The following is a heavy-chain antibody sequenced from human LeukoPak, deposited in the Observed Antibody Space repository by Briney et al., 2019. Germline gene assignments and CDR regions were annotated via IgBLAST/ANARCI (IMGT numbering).Heavy chain of an antibody. J-gene: IGHJ4*02. Sequence: GGALRLSCAASGFTYSSYAMHWVRQAPGKGLEWVAVISYDGSNKYYADSVKGRFTISRDNSKNTLYLQMNSLRAEDTAVYYCARDFAGYSSSGFSAFDYWGQGTLVTVSS. CDR2: ISYDGSNK. D-gene: IGHD6-13*01. CDR3: ARDFAGYSSSGFSAFDY. V-gene: IGHV3-30-3*01. CDR1: GFTYSSYA.